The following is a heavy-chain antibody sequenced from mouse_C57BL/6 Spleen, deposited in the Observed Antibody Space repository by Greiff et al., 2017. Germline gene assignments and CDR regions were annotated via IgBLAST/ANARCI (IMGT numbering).Heavy chain of an antibody. D-gene: IGHD4-1*01. CDR2: FTMYSDAT. CDR1: YFAFMASA. J-gene: IGHJ4*01. Sequence: LQQSGAELVRPGSSVKLSCTDSYFAFMASAMHWVKQRPGHGLEWIGSFTMYSDATEYSENFKGKATLTANTSSSTAYMELSSLTSEDSAVYYCARGETGNAMDYWGQGTSVTVSS. CDR3: ARGETGNAMDY. V-gene: IGHV1-49*01.